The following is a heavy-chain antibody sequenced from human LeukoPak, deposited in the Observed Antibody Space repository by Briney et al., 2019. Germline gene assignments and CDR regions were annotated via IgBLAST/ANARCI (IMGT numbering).Heavy chain of an antibody. J-gene: IGHJ4*02. CDR1: GLIFSDAW. V-gene: IGHV3-11*06. CDR2: ISRYSSYA. Sequence: GGSLRLSCAASGLIFSDAWMGWVRQAPGKGLEWVSYISRYSSYANYADSVKGRFTISRDNAKNSLYLQMNSLTAEDTAVYYCVRASRTIDFWGQGTLVTVSS. D-gene: IGHD2-21*01. CDR3: VRASRTIDF.